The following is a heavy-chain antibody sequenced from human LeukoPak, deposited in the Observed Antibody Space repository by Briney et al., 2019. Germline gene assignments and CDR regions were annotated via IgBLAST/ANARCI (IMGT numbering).Heavy chain of an antibody. CDR1: GFTFSSYG. V-gene: IGHV3-30*18. CDR3: AKDSDYWNAFDI. D-gene: IGHD4-17*01. Sequence: PGRSLRLSCAASGFTFSSYGMHWVRQAPGKGLEWVAVISYDGSNKYYADSVKGRFTISRDNSKNTLYLQMNSLRAEDTAVYYCAKDSDYWNAFDIWGQGTMVTVSS. J-gene: IGHJ3*02. CDR2: ISYDGSNK.